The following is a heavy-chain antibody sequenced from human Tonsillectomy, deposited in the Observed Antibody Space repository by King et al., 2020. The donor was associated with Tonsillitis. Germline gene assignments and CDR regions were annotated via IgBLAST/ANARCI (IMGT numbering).Heavy chain of an antibody. Sequence: VQLVESGGGLVQPGGSLRLSCEASGFTFSSNDMTWVRQAPGKGLEWVSGISGTGPATYYADSVKGRFTIPRDNSKNTLYLQMNSLRVEDTAVYYCVKNRGIFDYWGQGTLVTVSS. D-gene: IGHD1-26*01. V-gene: IGHV3-23*04. CDR3: VKNRGIFDY. J-gene: IGHJ4*02. CDR2: ISGTGPAT. CDR1: GFTFSSND.